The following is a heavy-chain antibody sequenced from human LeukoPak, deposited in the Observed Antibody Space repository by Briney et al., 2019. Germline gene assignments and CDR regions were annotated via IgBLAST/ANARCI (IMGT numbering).Heavy chain of an antibody. CDR3: ARDEWGDWFGGNWFDP. D-gene: IGHD3-10*01. V-gene: IGHV1-8*01. CDR2: MNPNSGNT. J-gene: IGHJ5*02. Sequence: ASVKVSCKASGYTFTSYDINWVRQATGQGLEWMGWMNPNSGNTGYAQKLQGRVTMTTDTSTSTAYMELRSLRSDDTAVYYCARDEWGDWFGGNWFDPWGQGTLVTVSS. CDR1: GYTFTSYD.